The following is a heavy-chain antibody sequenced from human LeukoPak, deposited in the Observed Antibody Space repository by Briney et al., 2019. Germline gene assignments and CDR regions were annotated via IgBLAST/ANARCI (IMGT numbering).Heavy chain of an antibody. Sequence: GGSLRLSCAASGFTFTSYAMHWVRQAPGEGLEWVAGISHDGGNKYYADSVKGRFTISRDNSKNTLYLQMNSLRAEDTAVYYCAKDRLWFGELLSPFDYWGQGTLVTVSS. CDR1: GFTFTSYA. D-gene: IGHD3-10*01. J-gene: IGHJ4*02. V-gene: IGHV3-30-3*01. CDR3: AKDRLWFGELLSPFDY. CDR2: ISHDGGNK.